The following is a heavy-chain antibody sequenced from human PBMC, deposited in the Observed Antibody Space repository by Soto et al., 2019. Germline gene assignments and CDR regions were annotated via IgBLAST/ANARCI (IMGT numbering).Heavy chain of an antibody. D-gene: IGHD3-22*01. V-gene: IGHV3-23*01. J-gene: IGHJ4*02. CDR3: AKDNYDSSGYSPAPPQTFDY. Sequence: PGGSLRLSCAASGFTFSSYAMSWVRQAPGKGLEWVSAISGSGGSTYYADSVKGRFTISRDNSKNTLYLQMNSLRAEDTAVYYCAKDNYDSSGYSPAPPQTFDYWGQGTLVTVSS. CDR1: GFTFSSYA. CDR2: ISGSGGST.